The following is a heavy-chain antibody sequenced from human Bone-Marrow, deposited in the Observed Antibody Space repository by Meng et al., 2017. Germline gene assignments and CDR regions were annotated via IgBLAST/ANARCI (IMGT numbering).Heavy chain of an antibody. CDR3: ARDEDISAAGKLFGDY. Sequence: GQLVRSWAEVKKPWASVKVSCKASGYTFTSYGISWVRQAPGQGLEWMGRINPISDDTHYAQKFHDRVTMTSDTSISTAYMELSRLRSDDTAMYYCARDEDISAAGKLFGDYWGQGTLVTVSS. J-gene: IGHJ4*02. V-gene: IGHV1-2*06. D-gene: IGHD6-13*01. CDR1: GYTFTSYG. CDR2: INPISDDT.